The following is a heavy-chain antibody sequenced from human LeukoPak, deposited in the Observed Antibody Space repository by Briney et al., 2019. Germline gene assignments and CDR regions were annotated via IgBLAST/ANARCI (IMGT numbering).Heavy chain of an antibody. Sequence: GGSLRLSCAASGFTFNTYSMNWVRQAPGKGLEWVSSIDPSSNYIYYADSMRGRFAISRDNAMNSVYLQMNSLRAEDTAVYYCARGLAARRGAFDIWGQGTMVTVSS. V-gene: IGHV3-21*01. CDR2: IDPSSNYI. CDR3: ARGLAARRGAFDI. CDR1: GFTFNTYS. J-gene: IGHJ3*02. D-gene: IGHD6-6*01.